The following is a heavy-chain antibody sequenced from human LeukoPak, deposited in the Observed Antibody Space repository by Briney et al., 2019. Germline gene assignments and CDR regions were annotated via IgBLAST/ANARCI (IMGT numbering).Heavy chain of an antibody. J-gene: IGHJ4*02. V-gene: IGHV1-8*01. Sequence: SVKVSCKASGYTFTSYDINWVRQATGQGPEWMGWMNPNSGNTGYVQKFQGRVTMTRNTSIGTAYMELSSLRSDDTAVYYCGRGRGNGRPENYFDYWGQGTLVTVSS. CDR2: MNPNSGNT. CDR1: GYTFTSYD. D-gene: IGHD2-8*01. CDR3: GRGRGNGRPENYFDY.